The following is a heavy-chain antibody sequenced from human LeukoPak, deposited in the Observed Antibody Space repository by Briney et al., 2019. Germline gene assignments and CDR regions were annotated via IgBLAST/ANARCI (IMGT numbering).Heavy chain of an antibody. CDR3: ARDPFGDPNTPDY. V-gene: IGHV3-64*01. Sequence: GGSLRLSCAASGFTFSYYAMHWVRQAPGKGLEYVSAISSNGGSTYYANSVKGRFTISRDNSKNTLYLQMGSLRAEDMAVYYCARDPFGDPNTPDYWGQGTLVTVSS. D-gene: IGHD4-17*01. J-gene: IGHJ4*02. CDR2: ISSNGGST. CDR1: GFTFSYYA.